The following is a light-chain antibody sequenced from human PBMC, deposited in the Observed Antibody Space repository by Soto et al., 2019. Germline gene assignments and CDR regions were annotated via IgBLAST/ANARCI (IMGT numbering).Light chain of an antibody. Sequence: DIQMTQSPSSVSASVGDRVTITCRASQDIHTWLAWYQQKPGKAPNLLIYGASTLQSGVPSRLSASGSGRDFTLTISSLQPEDFATYYCQQANSFPFAFGPGTKVDFK. CDR2: GAS. CDR3: QQANSFPFA. CDR1: QDIHTW. V-gene: IGKV1-12*02. J-gene: IGKJ3*01.